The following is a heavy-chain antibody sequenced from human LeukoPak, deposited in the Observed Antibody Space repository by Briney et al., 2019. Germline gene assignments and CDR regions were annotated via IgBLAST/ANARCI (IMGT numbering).Heavy chain of an antibody. D-gene: IGHD6-19*01. CDR2: ISGSGGST. CDR1: GFTLSSYA. Sequence: GGSLRLSCAASGFTLSSYAMSWVRQAPGKGLEWVSAISGSGGSTYYADSVKGRFTISRDNSKITLYLQMNSVRAEDTAVYYCAKEAVIAVALDYWGQGTLVTVSS. J-gene: IGHJ4*02. CDR3: AKEAVIAVALDY. V-gene: IGHV3-23*01.